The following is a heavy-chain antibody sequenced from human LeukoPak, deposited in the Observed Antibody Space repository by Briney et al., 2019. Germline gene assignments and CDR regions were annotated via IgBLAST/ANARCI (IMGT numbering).Heavy chain of an antibody. D-gene: IGHD3-10*01. CDR3: ARVHFLWFGELFAQH. CDR2: ICYSGST. CDR1: GGSISSGDYY. J-gene: IGHJ1*01. Sequence: SQTLSLTCTVSGGSISSGDYYWSWIRQPPGRGLEWIGYICYSGSTYYNPSLKSRVTISVDTSKNQLSLKLSSVTAADTAVYYCARVHFLWFGELFAQHWGQGTLVTVSS. V-gene: IGHV4-30-4*01.